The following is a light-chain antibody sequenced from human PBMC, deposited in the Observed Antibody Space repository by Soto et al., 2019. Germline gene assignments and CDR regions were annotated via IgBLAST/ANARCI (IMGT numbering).Light chain of an antibody. V-gene: IGKV3-11*01. CDR2: EAS. J-gene: IGKJ4*01. Sequence: EIVLTQSPATLSLSPGERATLSCRASQSVNNNLAWYQQKPGQAPRLLIYEASNRATGIPARFSGSGSGTDFPLTITGLEPEDFAVYYCQQRFSWPPLTFGGGTKVEIK. CDR3: QQRFSWPPLT. CDR1: QSVNNN.